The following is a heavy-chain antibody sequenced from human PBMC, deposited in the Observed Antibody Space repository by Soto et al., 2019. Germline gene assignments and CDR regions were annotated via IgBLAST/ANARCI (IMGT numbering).Heavy chain of an antibody. CDR1: GGSFSGYY. J-gene: IGHJ6*02. CDR2: INWNGGST. CDR3: ARHIVGATYYYYGMDV. Sequence: PSETLSLTCAVYGGSFSGYYWSWVRQAPGKGLEWVSGINWNGGSTGYADSVKGRFTISGDNAKNSLYLQMNSLRAEDTALYYCARHIVGATYYYYGMDVWGQGTTVTVSS. D-gene: IGHD1-26*01. V-gene: IGHV3-20*04.